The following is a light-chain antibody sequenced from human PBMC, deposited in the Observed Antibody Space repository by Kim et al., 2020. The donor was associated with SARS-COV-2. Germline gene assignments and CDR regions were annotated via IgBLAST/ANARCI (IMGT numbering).Light chain of an antibody. Sequence: ASVGDRVIITCRAIQGIGKYLTWYQHKPGKVPKFLIYTASSVQSGVQSRFSASGSGREFTLTITNLQPEDVATYYCQKSNTAPLTFGGGTKVDIK. J-gene: IGKJ4*01. CDR1: QGIGKY. CDR2: TAS. CDR3: QKSNTAPLT. V-gene: IGKV1-27*01.